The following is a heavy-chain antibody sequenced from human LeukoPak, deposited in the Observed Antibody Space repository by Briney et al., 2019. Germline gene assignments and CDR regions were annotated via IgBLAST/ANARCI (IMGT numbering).Heavy chain of an antibody. CDR2: VSSIGLT. D-gene: IGHD2-8*01. V-gene: IGHV4-59*11. CDR1: GDSISTHY. CDR3: ARELATVTKGFDI. Sequence: SEYLSLTCTISGDSISTHYWTWIRPSPGKGLEWIGYVSSIGLTNYNPSLKSRVTISVDTSKNHFSLRLSSLTAADTTVYCCARELATVTKGFDIWGQGTVVTVSS. J-gene: IGHJ3*02.